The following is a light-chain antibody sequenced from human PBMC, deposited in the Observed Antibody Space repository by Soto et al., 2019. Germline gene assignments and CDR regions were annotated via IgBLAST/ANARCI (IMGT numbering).Light chain of an antibody. Sequence: DIQMTQSPSSLSASVGDRFTVTCRASQDISNYLNWYQQKPGKAPKLLIYDASNLETGVPSRFSGSGSGRDFTLTISCLQSEDFATYYCQQYYSYPRTFGQGTKVDI. CDR3: QQYYSYPRT. CDR1: QDISNY. CDR2: DAS. V-gene: IGKV1-33*01. J-gene: IGKJ1*01.